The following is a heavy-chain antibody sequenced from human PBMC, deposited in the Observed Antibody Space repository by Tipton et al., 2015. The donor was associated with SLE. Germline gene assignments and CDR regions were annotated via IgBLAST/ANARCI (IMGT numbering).Heavy chain of an antibody. D-gene: IGHD3-22*01. CDR1: GGSISSHY. CDR3: ARREAAYYDKGFQH. CDR2: IYYSGST. Sequence: LRLSCTVSGGSISSHYWSWIRQPPGKGLEWIGYIYYSGSTNYNPSLKSRVTISVDTSKNQFSLKLSSVTAADTAVYYCARREAAYYDKGFQHWGQGTLVTVSS. V-gene: IGHV4-59*11. J-gene: IGHJ1*01.